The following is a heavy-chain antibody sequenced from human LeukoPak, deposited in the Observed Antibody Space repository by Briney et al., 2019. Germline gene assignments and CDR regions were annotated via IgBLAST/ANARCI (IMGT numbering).Heavy chain of an antibody. D-gene: IGHD3-3*01. V-gene: IGHV1-2*02. J-gene: IGHJ6*03. CDR1: GGTFSSYA. CDR2: IIPNSGGT. CDR3: ARDRENFWSGYYDGYYYYMDV. Sequence: ASVKVSCKASGGTFSSYAISWVRQAPGQGLEWMGGIIPNSGGTNYAQKFQGRVTMTRDTSISTAYMELSRLRSDDTAVYYCARDRENFWSGYYDGYYYYMDVWGKGTTVTVSS.